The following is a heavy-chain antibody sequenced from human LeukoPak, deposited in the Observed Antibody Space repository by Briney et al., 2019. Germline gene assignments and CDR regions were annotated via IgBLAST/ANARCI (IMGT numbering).Heavy chain of an antibody. J-gene: IGHJ6*03. D-gene: IGHD5-12*01. V-gene: IGHV4-39*07. CDR2: VFYSGSS. CDR1: GGSVSLSTYY. CDR3: ARAQIVATIKYYYYMDV. Sequence: PSETLSLTCTVSGGSVSLSTYYWGWIRQPPGKGLEWIGSVFYSGSSYSNPSLRSRVTISVDTSKNQFSLKLSSVTAADTAVYYCARAQIVATIKYYYYMDVWGKGTTVTVSS.